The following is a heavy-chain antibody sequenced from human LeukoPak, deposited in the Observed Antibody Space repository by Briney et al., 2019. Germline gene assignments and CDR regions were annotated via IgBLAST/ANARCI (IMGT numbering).Heavy chain of an antibody. D-gene: IGHD3-3*01. Sequence: GGSLRLSCAASGFTVSSNYMSWVRQAPGKGLEWVSAISGSGGSTYYADSVKGRFTISRDNSKNTLYLQMNSLRAEDTAVYYCAKDSDVTIFGVVIKQPLDYWGQGTLVTVSS. V-gene: IGHV3-23*01. CDR1: GFTVSSNY. J-gene: IGHJ4*02. CDR3: AKDSDVTIFGVVIKQPLDY. CDR2: ISGSGGST.